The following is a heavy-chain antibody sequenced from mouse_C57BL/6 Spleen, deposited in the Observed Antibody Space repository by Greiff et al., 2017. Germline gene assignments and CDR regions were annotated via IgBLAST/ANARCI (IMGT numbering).Heavy chain of an antibody. D-gene: IGHD3-2*02. CDR1: GFTFSNYW. CDR2: IRLKSDNYAT. CDR3: TDSRQLRSLYWYFDV. J-gene: IGHJ1*03. V-gene: IGHV6-3*01. Sequence: EVHLVESGGGLVQPGGSMKLSCVASGFTFSNYWMNWVRQSPEKGLEWVAQIRLKSDNYATHYAESVKGRFTISRDDSKSSVYLQMNNLRAEDTGIYYCTDSRQLRSLYWYFDVWGTGTTVTVSS.